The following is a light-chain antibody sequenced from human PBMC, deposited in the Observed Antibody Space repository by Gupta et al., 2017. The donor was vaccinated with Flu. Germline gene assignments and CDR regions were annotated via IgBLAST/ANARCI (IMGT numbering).Light chain of an antibody. Sequence: PPATPSSVGDRVTITCRATQSISSTLASYQQKPGKAPKLLLYKASRSESAILSTFSGSSSSTAFTLTIISLLPADFATYYCCQEYGYCRTFGQGTRVEIK. CDR3: CQEYGYCRT. CDR1: QSISST. V-gene: IGKV1-5*03. CDR2: KAS. J-gene: IGKJ1*01.